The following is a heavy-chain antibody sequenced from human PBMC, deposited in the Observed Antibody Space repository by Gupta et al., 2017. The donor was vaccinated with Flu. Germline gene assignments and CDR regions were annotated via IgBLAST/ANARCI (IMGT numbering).Heavy chain of an antibody. V-gene: IGHV2-26*01. CDR2: IFSNDEK. CDR3: ARSPRIPIAVAGSSEYYYYGMDV. Sequence: QVTLKESGPVLVKPTETLTLTCTVSGFSLSNARMGVSWIRQPPGKALEWLAHIFSNDEKSYSTSLKSRLTISKDTSKSQVVLTMTNMDPVDTATYYCARSPRIPIAVAGSSEYYYYGMDVWGQGTTVTVSS. D-gene: IGHD6-19*01. J-gene: IGHJ6*02. CDR1: GFSLSNARMG.